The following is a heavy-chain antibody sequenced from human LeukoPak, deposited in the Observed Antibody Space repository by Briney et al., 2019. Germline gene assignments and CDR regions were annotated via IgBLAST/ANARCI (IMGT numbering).Heavy chain of an antibody. CDR2: IRQDESEK. D-gene: IGHD5-12*01. CDR3: ARWVRGGYEFFDY. CDR1: GFTFRHYW. V-gene: IGHV3-7*04. Sequence: PGGSLRLSCVASGFTFRHYWMTWVRQAPGKGLEWVANIRQDESEKYYVDSVKGRFTISRDNAKNSLYLQMNSLRVEDTSVYYCARWVRGGYEFFDYWGQGTLVTVSS. J-gene: IGHJ4*02.